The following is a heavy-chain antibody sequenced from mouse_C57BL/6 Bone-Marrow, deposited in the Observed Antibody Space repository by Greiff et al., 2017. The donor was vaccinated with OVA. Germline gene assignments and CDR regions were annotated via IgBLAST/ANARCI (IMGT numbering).Heavy chain of an antibody. CDR1: GFTFSSYA. CDR3: TRVSPFYYGSSYAMDY. Sequence: EVKLMESGEGLVKPGGSLKLSCAASGFTFSSYAMSWVRQTPEKRLEWVAYISSGGDYIYYADTVKGRFTISRDNARNTLYLQMSSLKSEDTAMYYCTRVSPFYYGSSYAMDYWGQGTSVTVSS. CDR2: ISSGGDYI. D-gene: IGHD1-1*01. V-gene: IGHV5-9-1*02. J-gene: IGHJ4*01.